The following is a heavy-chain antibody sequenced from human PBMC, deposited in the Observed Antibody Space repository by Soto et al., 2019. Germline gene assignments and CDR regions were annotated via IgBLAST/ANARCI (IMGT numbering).Heavy chain of an antibody. V-gene: IGHV1-3*01. CDR1: GYTFTSYA. Sequence: GASVKVSCKASGYTFTSYAMHWVRQAPGQRLEWMGWINAGNGNTKYSQKFQGRVTITRDTSASTAYMELRSLRSDDTAVYYCARGGGSSGYNHRAFDIWGQGTMVTVSS. CDR3: ARGGGSSGYNHRAFDI. CDR2: INAGNGNT. D-gene: IGHD3-22*01. J-gene: IGHJ3*02.